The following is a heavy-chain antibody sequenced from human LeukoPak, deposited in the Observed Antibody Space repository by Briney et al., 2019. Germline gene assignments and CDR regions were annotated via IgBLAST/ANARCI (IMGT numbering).Heavy chain of an antibody. CDR1: GGSFSGYY. J-gene: IGHJ6*02. D-gene: IGHD2-2*01. CDR2: INLSGST. CDR3: ARHRGYCSSTSCLFGSYYGMDV. Sequence: PSETLSLTCAVYGGSFSGYYWSWIRQPPGKGLEWIGEINLSGSTNYNPSLKSRVTISVDTSKNQFSLKLSSVTAADTAVYYCARHRGYCSSTSCLFGSYYGMDVWGQGTTVTVSS. V-gene: IGHV4-34*01.